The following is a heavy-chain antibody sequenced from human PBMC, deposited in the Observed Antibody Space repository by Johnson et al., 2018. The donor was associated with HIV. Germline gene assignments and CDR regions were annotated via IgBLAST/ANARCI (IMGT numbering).Heavy chain of an antibody. J-gene: IGHJ3*02. CDR1: GFTFSIYD. D-gene: IGHD3-22*01. V-gene: IGHV3-13*01. Sequence: VQLVESGGGLVQPGGSLRLSCAASGFTFSIYDMHWVRQTTGKGLEWVSAIGVTSDTYYPGSVKGRFTISRDNAKKSLYLQVNSLRAGDTAVYYCARGKGWLDAFDMWGQGTMVTVSS. CDR3: ARGKGWLDAFDM. CDR2: IGVTSDT.